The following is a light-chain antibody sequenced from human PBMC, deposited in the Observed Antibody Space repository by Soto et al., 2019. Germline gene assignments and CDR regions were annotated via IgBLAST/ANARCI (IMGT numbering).Light chain of an antibody. V-gene: IGKV1-5*01. CDR2: DAS. Sequence: GDRVTITCRASQSIGRWLAWYQQKPGKAPKLLIYDASSLESGVPSRFSGSGSGTEFTLTISNLQPDDFAVYYCQQCFSLPPTFGHGTKVDIK. CDR1: QSIGRW. CDR3: QQCFSLPPT. J-gene: IGKJ1*01.